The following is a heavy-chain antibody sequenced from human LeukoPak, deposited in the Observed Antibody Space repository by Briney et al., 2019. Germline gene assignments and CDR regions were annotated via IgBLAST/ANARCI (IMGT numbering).Heavy chain of an antibody. CDR2: IYYSGST. CDR3: ARGKGIAAADRFDP. Sequence: SETLSLTCTVSGGSISSSSYYWGWIRQPPGKGLEWIGSIYYSGSTYYNPSLKSRVTISVDTSKNQFSLKLSSVTAADTAVYYCARGKGIAAADRFDPWGQGTLVTVSS. D-gene: IGHD6-13*01. J-gene: IGHJ5*02. CDR1: GGSISSSSYY. V-gene: IGHV4-39*01.